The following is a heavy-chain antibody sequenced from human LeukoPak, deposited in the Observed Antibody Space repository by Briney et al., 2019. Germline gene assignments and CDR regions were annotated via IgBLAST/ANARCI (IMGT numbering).Heavy chain of an antibody. D-gene: IGHD3-10*01. Sequence: GGSLRLSCAASGFTFSNYWMSWVRQAPGKGLEWVANINQDGSVRYYVDSVKGRFTISRDNAKNSLYLQMNSLRAEDTAVYYCARMVRETDYWGQGTLVIVSS. J-gene: IGHJ4*02. CDR3: ARMVRETDY. CDR1: GFTFSNYW. V-gene: IGHV3-7*01. CDR2: INQDGSVR.